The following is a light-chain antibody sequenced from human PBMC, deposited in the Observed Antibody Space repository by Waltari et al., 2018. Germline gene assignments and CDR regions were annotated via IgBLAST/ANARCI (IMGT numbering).Light chain of an antibody. J-gene: IGLJ1*01. Sequence: SYELTQPPSASVSPGQAVSITCSGKKLGDKYVNWYQQKAGQSPVLVIYEDTKRPSGIPARLSASNSGNTATLTISETQAMEEADYYCQTWDSSSYVFGTGTTVTVL. V-gene: IGLV3-1*01. CDR2: EDT. CDR3: QTWDSSSYV. CDR1: KLGDKY.